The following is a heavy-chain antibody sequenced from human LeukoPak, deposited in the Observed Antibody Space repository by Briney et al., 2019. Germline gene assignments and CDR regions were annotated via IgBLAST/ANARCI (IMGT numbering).Heavy chain of an antibody. V-gene: IGHV3-21*04. Sequence: GGSLRLSCTASGFTFSSYSMNWVRQARGKGLEWVSSISTSSSYIYYADSVKGRFTISRDNAKNSLYLQMNSLRAEDTALYYCAKGQPRTYWYFDLWGRGTLVTVSS. CDR1: GFTFSSYS. CDR2: ISTSSSYI. CDR3: AKGQPRTYWYFDL. J-gene: IGHJ2*01. D-gene: IGHD1-1*01.